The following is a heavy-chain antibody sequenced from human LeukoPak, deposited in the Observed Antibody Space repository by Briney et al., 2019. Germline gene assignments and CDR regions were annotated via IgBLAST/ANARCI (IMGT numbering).Heavy chain of an antibody. CDR2: IYYSGST. Sequence: PSETLSLTCTVSGGSISSSSYYWGWLRQPPGTGLEWLGSIYYSGSTYYNPSLKSRVTISVDTSKNQFSLKLSSVTAADTAVYYCAGSDYDYVWGSYRGNWFDPWGQGTLVTVSS. CDR1: GGSISSSSYY. D-gene: IGHD3-16*02. CDR3: AGSDYDYVWGSYRGNWFDP. V-gene: IGHV4-39*07. J-gene: IGHJ5*02.